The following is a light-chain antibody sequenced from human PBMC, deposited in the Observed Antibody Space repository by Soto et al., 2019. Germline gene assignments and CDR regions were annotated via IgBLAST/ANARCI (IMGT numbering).Light chain of an antibody. CDR2: DAS. Sequence: IVLTQSPATLSLSPGEGATLSCMASQTVSNFLAWYQQKPGQAPRLLIYDASKRATGIPARFSGSGSGTDFTLTISSLEPEDFAVYYCQQSYNWPVTLGGGTKVDIK. CDR3: QQSYNWPVT. CDR1: QTVSNF. V-gene: IGKV3-11*01. J-gene: IGKJ4*01.